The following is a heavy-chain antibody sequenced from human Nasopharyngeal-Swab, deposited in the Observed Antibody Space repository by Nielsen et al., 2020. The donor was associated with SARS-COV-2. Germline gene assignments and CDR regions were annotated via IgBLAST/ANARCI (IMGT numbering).Heavy chain of an antibody. CDR2: VNWNSAAI. Sequence: GGSLRLSCAASGFTFDDYAMHWVRQPPGKGLEWVSGVNWNSAAIHYADSVKGRFTISRDNAKNSLYLQMNSLRAEDTAVYYCARDGDYSGWELTDYWGQGTLVTVSS. CDR1: GFTFDDYA. D-gene: IGHD1-26*01. J-gene: IGHJ4*02. V-gene: IGHV3-9*01. CDR3: ARDGDYSGWELTDY.